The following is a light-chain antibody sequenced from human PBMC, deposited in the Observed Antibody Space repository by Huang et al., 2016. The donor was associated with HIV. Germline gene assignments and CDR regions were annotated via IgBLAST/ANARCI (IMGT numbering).Light chain of an antibody. CDR1: QSISAY. J-gene: IGKJ2*01. V-gene: IGKV1-39*01. CDR3: QQSYSFPRT. CDR2: ATS. Sequence: DIQMTQSPSSLYASVGDRVTLSCRASQSISAYLNWYQHRPGRAPKLLIYATSDLQGGVPSRFSGSRSGTQFTLTISSLQPEDFATYYCQQSYSFPRTFGQGTKLDIK.